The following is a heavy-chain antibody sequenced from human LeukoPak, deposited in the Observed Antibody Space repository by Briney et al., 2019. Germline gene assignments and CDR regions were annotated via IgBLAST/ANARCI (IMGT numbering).Heavy chain of an antibody. CDR1: GFTFSSYW. V-gene: IGHV3-7*01. CDR2: IKQDGSEK. D-gene: IGHD2-2*01. Sequence: PGGSLRLSCAASGFTFSSYWMSWVRQAPGKGLEWVANIKQDGSEKYYVDSVKGRFTISRDNAKNSLYLQMNSLRAEDTAVYYCAREKLCGSTSCYGDYWGQGTLVTVSS. J-gene: IGHJ4*02. CDR3: AREKLCGSTSCYGDY.